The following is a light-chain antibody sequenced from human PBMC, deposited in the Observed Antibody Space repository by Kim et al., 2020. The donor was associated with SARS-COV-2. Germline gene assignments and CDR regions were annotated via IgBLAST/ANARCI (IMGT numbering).Light chain of an antibody. CDR3: QQRDNWPVT. CDR2: DAS. CDR1: QSIGSY. V-gene: IGKV3-11*01. J-gene: IGKJ4*01. Sequence: EIVLTQSPVTLSLSPGERATLSCRASQSIGSYLAWYQQKPPQAPRPLIYDASRRATGIPARFSATWSVTAFSLTIISLGAEDSAVFYCQQRDNWPVTFGGGTKVDIK.